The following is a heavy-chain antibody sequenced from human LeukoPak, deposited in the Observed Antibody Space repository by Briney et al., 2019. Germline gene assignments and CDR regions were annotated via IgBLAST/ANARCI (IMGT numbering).Heavy chain of an antibody. CDR2: IYYSGNT. CDR3: ARYGLFSFDY. D-gene: IGHD3-10*01. Sequence: SETLSLTCTVSGGSINNLYWSWIRQPPGKALEWIGYIYYSGNTNYNPSLKSRVSISVDTSKNQFPLKLNSVTAADTAVYYCARYGLFSFDYWGQGTLVTVSS. J-gene: IGHJ4*02. V-gene: IGHV4-59*08. CDR1: GGSINNLY.